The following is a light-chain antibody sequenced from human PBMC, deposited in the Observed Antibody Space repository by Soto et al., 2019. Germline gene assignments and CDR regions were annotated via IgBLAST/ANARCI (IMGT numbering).Light chain of an antibody. V-gene: IGKV1-5*03. J-gene: IGKJ1*01. CDR2: EAS. CDR1: QSISDS. Sequence: DIQMTQSPSTLSASVGDRVTITCRASQSISDSLAWYQQKPGKAPKLLIYEASSLKSGVPSMFSGSRSGTEYTLTISSLQPDDFATYYCQQYNGYWTFGQGIKVEIK. CDR3: QQYNGYWT.